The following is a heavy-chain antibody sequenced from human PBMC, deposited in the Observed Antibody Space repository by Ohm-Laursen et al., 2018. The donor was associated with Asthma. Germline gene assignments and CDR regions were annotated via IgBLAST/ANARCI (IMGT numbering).Heavy chain of an antibody. V-gene: IGHV3-30*18. CDR1: GITFSRYG. CDR2: LASDGRDN. J-gene: IGHJ4*02. Sequence: SLRLSCAASGITFSRYGMHWVRQAPGKGLEWVAVLASDGRDNHYADSVKGRFTISRDNSKNTLYLQMNSLRVEDTAVYYCAKDASIGPADYYFDYWGQGTLVTVSS. CDR3: AKDASIGPADYYFDY. D-gene: IGHD2-2*01.